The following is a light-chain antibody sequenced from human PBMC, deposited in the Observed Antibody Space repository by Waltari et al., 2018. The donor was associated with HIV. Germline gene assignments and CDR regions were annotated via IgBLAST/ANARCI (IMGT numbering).Light chain of an antibody. J-gene: IGLJ2*01. V-gene: IGLV1-44*01. Sequence: RVTISCSGSSSNIGSNTVNWYQQLPGTAPKLLIYSNNQRPSGVPDRFSGSKSGTSASLAISGLQSEDEADYYCAAWDDSLKVVFGGGTKLTVL. CDR1: SSNIGSNT. CDR2: SNN. CDR3: AAWDDSLKVV.